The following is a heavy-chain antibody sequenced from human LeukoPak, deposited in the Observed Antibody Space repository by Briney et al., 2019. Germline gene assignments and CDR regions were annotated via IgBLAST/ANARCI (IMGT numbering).Heavy chain of an antibody. CDR2: INHSGST. CDR1: GGSFSGYY. CDR3: ARGSGPFDY. J-gene: IGHJ4*02. V-gene: IGHV4-34*01. Sequence: LETLSLTCAVYGGSFSGYYWSWIRQPPGKGLEWIGEINHSGSTNYDPSLKSRVTISVDTSKNQFSLKLSSVTAADTAVYYCARGSGPFDYWGQGTLVTVSS.